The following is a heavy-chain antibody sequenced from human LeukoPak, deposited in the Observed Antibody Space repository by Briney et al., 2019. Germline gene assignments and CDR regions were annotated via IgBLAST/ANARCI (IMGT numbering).Heavy chain of an antibody. D-gene: IGHD2-2*01. CDR3: AKEAIRGSSTSCPWFDP. Sequence: PGGSLRLSCAASGFTFDDYTMHWVRQAPGKGLEWVSLISWDGGSTYYADSVKGRFTISRDNSKNSLYLQMNSLRTEDTALYYCAKEAIRGSSTSCPWFDPWGQGTLVTVSS. J-gene: IGHJ5*02. CDR1: GFTFDDYT. CDR2: ISWDGGST. V-gene: IGHV3-43*01.